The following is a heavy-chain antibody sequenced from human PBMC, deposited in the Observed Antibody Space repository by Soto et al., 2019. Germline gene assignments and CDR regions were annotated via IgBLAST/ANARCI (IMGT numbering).Heavy chain of an antibody. D-gene: IGHD4-17*01. CDR3: VSQRTTVPAQAYFDY. J-gene: IGHJ4*02. V-gene: IGHV4-39*01. CDR1: GGSVTNSSYY. Sequence: WETLSLTCTVSGGSVTNSSYYWGWIRQSPGKGLEWIGSVYYRGRSYSKSSVKSRVTISVDTSKNRFSLSLNSVTASDTAVYFCVSQRTTVPAQAYFDYWGPGALVTVSS. CDR2: VYYRGRS.